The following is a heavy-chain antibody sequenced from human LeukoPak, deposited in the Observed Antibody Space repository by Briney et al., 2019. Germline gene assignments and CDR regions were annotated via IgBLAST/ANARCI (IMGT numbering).Heavy chain of an antibody. CDR2: IYYSGST. Sequence: SETLSLTCTVSGGSISSYYWSWIRQPPGKGLEWIGYIYYSGSTNYNPSLKSRVTISVDTSKNQFSLKLSSVTAADTAVYCCARVGIYGDLFDYWGQGTLVTVSS. CDR3: ARVGIYGDLFDY. J-gene: IGHJ4*02. CDR1: GGSISSYY. D-gene: IGHD4-17*01. V-gene: IGHV4-59*01.